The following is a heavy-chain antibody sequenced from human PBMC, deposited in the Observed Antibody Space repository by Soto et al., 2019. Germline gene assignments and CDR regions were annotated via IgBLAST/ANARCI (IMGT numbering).Heavy chain of an antibody. CDR2: TDYSGST. CDR3: ERDGLRFLEWRDGMAG. J-gene: IGHJ6*01. Sequence: QVQLQESGPGLVKPSQTLSLTCTVSVGSISSGGYYWSWIRQHPGKGLEWIGYTDYSGSTYYNPSLKSRGTLSVDTSKIRSSLKRSSVTAADTAVYYCERDGLRFLEWRDGMAGWGQGTTVTVPS. D-gene: IGHD3-3*01. V-gene: IGHV4-31*03. CDR1: VGSISSGGYY.